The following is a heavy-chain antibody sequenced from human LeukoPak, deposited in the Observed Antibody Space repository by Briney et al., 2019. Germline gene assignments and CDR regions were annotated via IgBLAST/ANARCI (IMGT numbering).Heavy chain of an antibody. CDR3: TTVGPSYYDYVWGSYRSYGMDV. D-gene: IGHD3-16*02. V-gene: IGHV3-15*01. CDR2: IKSKTDVGTT. J-gene: IGHJ6*02. Sequence: GGSLRLSCAASGFTFSNAWMSWVRQAPGKGLEWVGRIKSKTDVGTTDYAAPVKGRFTISRDDSKNTLYLQMNSLKTEDTAVYYCTTVGPSYYDYVWGSYRSYGMDVWGQGTTVTVSS. CDR1: GFTFSNAW.